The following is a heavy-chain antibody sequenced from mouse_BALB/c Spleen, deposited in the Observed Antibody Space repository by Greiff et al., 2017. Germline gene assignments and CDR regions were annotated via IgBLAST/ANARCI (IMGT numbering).Heavy chain of an antibody. V-gene: IGHV5-12-1*01. CDR2: ISSGGGST. CDR3: ARHLGLNYAMDY. Sequence: EVHLVESGGGLVKPGGSLKLSCAASGFAFSSYDMSWVRQTPEKRLEWVAYISSGGGSTYYPDTVKGRFTISRDNAKNTLYLQMSSLKSEDTAMYYCARHLGLNYAMDYWGQGTSVTVSS. CDR1: GFAFSSYD. D-gene: IGHD3-3*01. J-gene: IGHJ4*01.